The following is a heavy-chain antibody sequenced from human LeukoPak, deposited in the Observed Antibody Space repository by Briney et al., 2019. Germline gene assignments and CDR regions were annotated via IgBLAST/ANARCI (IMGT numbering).Heavy chain of an antibody. CDR3: ARGIAAAGTWSY. Sequence: GASVKVSCKASGYTFTGYYMHWVRQAPGQGLEWMGWISAYNGNTNYAQKLQGRVTMTTDTSTSTAYMELRSLRSDDTAVYYCARGIAAAGTWSYWGQGTLVTVSS. J-gene: IGHJ4*02. CDR2: ISAYNGNT. D-gene: IGHD6-13*01. V-gene: IGHV1-18*04. CDR1: GYTFTGYY.